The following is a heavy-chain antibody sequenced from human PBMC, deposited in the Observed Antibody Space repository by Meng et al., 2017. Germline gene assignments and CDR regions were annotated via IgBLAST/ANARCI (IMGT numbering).Heavy chain of an antibody. D-gene: IGHD2-21*02. CDR3: ARDVTGHYYFDY. CDR1: GGSISSGGYF. Sequence: QGQLQESGPGLVKPSETLFLTCTVSGGSISSGGYFWGWIRQHPGKGLEWIEYMYPSGSTHYNPSQESRVTISIDTSKNQLSLELSSVTAADTAVYYCARDVTGHYYFDYWGQGTLVTVSS. CDR2: MYPSGST. V-gene: IGHV4-31*03. J-gene: IGHJ4*02.